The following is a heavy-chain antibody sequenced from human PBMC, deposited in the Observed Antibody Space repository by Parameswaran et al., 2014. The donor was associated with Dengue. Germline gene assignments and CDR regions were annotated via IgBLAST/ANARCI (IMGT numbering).Heavy chain of an antibody. V-gene: IGHV4-30-4*01. CDR3: ASIVATVNYFDY. Sequence: RWIRQPPGKGLEWIGYIYYSGSTYYNPSLKSRVTISVDTSKNQFSLKLSSVAAADTAVYYCASIVATVNYFDYWGQGTLVTVSS. CDR2: IYYSGST. D-gene: IGHD5-12*01. J-gene: IGHJ4*02.